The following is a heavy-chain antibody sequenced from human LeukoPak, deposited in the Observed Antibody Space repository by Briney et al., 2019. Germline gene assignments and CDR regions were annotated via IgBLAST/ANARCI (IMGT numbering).Heavy chain of an antibody. CDR1: GYTFTGYY. CDR2: INPNSGGT. CDR3: ARDPEDSSSWYHYYYYMDV. Sequence: ASVKVSCKASGYTFTGYYMHWVRQAPGQGLEWMGWINPNSGGTNYAQKFQGRVTMTRDTSISTAYMELSRLRSDDTAVYYCARDPEDSSSWYHYYYYMDVWGKGTTVTVSS. V-gene: IGHV1-2*02. D-gene: IGHD6-13*01. J-gene: IGHJ6*03.